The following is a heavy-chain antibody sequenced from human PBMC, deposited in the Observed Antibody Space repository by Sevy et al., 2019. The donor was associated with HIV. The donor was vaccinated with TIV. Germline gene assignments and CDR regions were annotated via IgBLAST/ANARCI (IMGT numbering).Heavy chain of an antibody. D-gene: IGHD1-26*01. CDR1: GGSISSYY. CDR2: IYYSGST. Sequence: SETLSLTCTVSGGSISSYYWSWIRQPPGKGLEGIGYIYYSGSTNYNPSLKSRVTISVDTSKNQFSLKLSSVTAADTAVYYCARVLRATGDAFDIWGQGTMVTVSS. V-gene: IGHV4-59*01. CDR3: ARVLRATGDAFDI. J-gene: IGHJ3*02.